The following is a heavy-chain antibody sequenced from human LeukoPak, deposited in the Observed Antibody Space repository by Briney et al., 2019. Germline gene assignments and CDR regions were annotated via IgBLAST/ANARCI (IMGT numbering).Heavy chain of an antibody. CDR3: AKDLGYCSGGSCYDDAFDI. CDR1: GFTFSSYA. V-gene: IGHV3-23*01. J-gene: IGHJ3*02. D-gene: IGHD2-15*01. Sequence: GGSLRLSCAASGFTFSSYAMSWVRQAPGKGLEWVSAISGSGGSTYYADSVKGRFTISRDNSKNTLYLQMNSLRAEDTAVYYCAKDLGYCSGGSCYDDAFDIWGQGTMVTVSS. CDR2: ISGSGGST.